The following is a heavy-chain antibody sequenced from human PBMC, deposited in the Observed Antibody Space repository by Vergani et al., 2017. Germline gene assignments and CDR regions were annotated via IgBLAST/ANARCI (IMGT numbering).Heavy chain of an antibody. CDR3: AKSDGKNAMDV. D-gene: IGHD2-21*02. J-gene: IGHJ6*02. CDR2: ISGSGGST. CDR1: GFTFSSYA. Sequence: EVQLLESGGGLVQPGGSLRLSCAASGFTFSSYAMSWVRQAPGKGLAWVSAISGSGGSTYYADSVKGRFTISRDNSENTLFVQMNSLGPEDTAVYYCAKSDGKNAMDVWGQGTTVTVSS. V-gene: IGHV3-23*01.